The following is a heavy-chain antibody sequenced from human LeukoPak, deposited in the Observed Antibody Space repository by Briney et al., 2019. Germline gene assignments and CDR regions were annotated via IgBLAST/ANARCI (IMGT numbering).Heavy chain of an antibody. CDR1: GFTFSSYA. V-gene: IGHV3-23*01. D-gene: IGHD1-26*01. CDR3: AKDPEWELQGWFDP. J-gene: IGHJ5*02. Sequence: GGSLRLSCAASGFTFSSYAMSWVRQAPGKGLEWVSAISGSGGSTYYADSVKGRFTISRDNCKNTLYLQMNSLRAEDTAVYYCAKDPEWELQGWFDPWGQGTLVTASS. CDR2: ISGSGGST.